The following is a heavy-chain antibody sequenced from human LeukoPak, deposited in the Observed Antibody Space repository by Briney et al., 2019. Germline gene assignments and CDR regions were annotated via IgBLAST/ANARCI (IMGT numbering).Heavy chain of an antibody. J-gene: IGHJ4*02. CDR3: ARDPSGYGGHFDY. CDR2: IYYSGDS. CDR1: GGSISSSCYY. Sequence: SETLSLTCTVTGGSISSSCYYWLGLPPPPEKALEGIGSIYYSGDSYYNTSLKSRRVTMSVDTSKNLFSLMLTSVTAADTAVYYCARDPSGYGGHFDYWGQGTLITVSS. V-gene: IGHV4-39*02. D-gene: IGHD4/OR15-4a*01.